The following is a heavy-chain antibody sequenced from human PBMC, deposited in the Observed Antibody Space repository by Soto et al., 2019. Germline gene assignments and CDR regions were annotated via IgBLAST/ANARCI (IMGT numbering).Heavy chain of an antibody. CDR1: GFTFSSYA. J-gene: IGHJ4*02. CDR2: ISGSGGST. V-gene: IGHV3-23*01. CDR3: AKDAVATIFPVFSHFDY. Sequence: GGSLRLSCAASGFTFSSYAMSWVRQAPGKGLEWVSAISGSGGSTYYADSVKGRFTISRDNSKNTLYLQMNSLRAEDTAVYYCAKDAVATIFPVFSHFDYWGQGTLVTVSS. D-gene: IGHD5-12*01.